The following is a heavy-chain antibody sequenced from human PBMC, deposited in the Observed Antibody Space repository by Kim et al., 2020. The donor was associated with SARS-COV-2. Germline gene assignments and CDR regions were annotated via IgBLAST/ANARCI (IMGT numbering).Heavy chain of an antibody. J-gene: IGHJ4*02. Sequence: NPSLKSRVTISVDTSKNQFSLKLSSVTAADTAVYYCARETRSMVRGVIGYWGQGTLVTVSS. D-gene: IGHD3-10*01. V-gene: IGHV4-34*01. CDR3: ARETRSMVRGVIGY.